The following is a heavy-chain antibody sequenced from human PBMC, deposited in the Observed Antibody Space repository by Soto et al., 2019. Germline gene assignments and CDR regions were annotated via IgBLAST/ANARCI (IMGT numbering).Heavy chain of an antibody. Sequence: GGSMRVSCTASGFTFSSYARSWVRQATGKGLEWVSAISGSGGSTYYADSVKGRFTISRDNSKNTLYLQMNSLRAEKTAVYYYAKLPGPHCRSTSCYVGFGSWGQGTLVTVSS. V-gene: IGHV3-23*01. CDR2: ISGSGGST. D-gene: IGHD2-2*01. CDR3: AKLPGPHCRSTSCYVGFGS. J-gene: IGHJ5*01. CDR1: GFTFSSYA.